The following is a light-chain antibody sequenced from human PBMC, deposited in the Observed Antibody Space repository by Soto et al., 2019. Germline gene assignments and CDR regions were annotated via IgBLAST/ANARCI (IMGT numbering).Light chain of an antibody. CDR2: EVS. CDR1: SSDVGGYNY. V-gene: IGLV2-8*01. CDR3: SSYAGSKTL. Sequence: QSALTQPPFASGSPGQSVTISCTGTSSDVGGYNYVSWYQQHPGKAPKLMIYEVSKRPSGVPDRFSGSKSGNTASLTVSGLQAEDEADYYCSSYAGSKTLFGGGTKLTVL. J-gene: IGLJ2*01.